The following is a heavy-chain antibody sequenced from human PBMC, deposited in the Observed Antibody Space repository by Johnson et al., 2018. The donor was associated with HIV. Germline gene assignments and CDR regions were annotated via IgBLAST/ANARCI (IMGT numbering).Heavy chain of an antibody. Sequence: QVQLVESGVGGVQPGRSLRLSCAASGFTFSNYGMHLVRQAPGKGLEWVAVIWFDGSNKYYADSVKGRFTISRDNSKNTLYLQLNSLRAEDTAVYYCARDGVYSSPWDALDIWGQGTMVTVSS. CDR1: GFTFSNYG. CDR3: ARDGVYSSPWDALDI. V-gene: IGHV3-33*01. CDR2: IWFDGSNK. D-gene: IGHD6-19*01. J-gene: IGHJ3*02.